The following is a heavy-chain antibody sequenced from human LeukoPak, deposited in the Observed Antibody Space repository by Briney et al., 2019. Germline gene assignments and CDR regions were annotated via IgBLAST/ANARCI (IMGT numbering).Heavy chain of an antibody. Sequence: ASVTVSCKASGGTFSSYAISWVRQAPGQGLEWMGGIIPIFGTANYAQKFQGRVTITADESTSTAYMELSSLRSEDTAVYYCARESRSSNQMGLFDYWGQGTLVTVSS. CDR2: IIPIFGTA. D-gene: IGHD2-2*01. J-gene: IGHJ4*02. CDR1: GGTFSSYA. V-gene: IGHV1-69*13. CDR3: ARESRSSNQMGLFDY.